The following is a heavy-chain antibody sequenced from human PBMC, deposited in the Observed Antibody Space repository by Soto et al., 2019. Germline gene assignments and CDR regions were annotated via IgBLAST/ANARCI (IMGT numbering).Heavy chain of an antibody. J-gene: IGHJ4*02. V-gene: IGHV3-66*01. D-gene: IGHD5-12*01. CDR2: IYSGGNT. Sequence: EVQLVESGGGLVQPGGSLRLSCAASGITVSSNYMSWVRQAPGKGLEWVSVIYSGGNTYYTDSVKGRFTISRDHSKNTLYLQMNSLRAEDTAVYYCARGGGIVATIRRGFDFWGQGTLVTVSS. CDR3: ARGGGIVATIRRGFDF. CDR1: GITVSSNY.